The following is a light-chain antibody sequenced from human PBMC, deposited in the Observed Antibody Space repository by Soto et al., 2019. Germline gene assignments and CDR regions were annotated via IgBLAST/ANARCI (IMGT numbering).Light chain of an antibody. Sequence: DMQMTQSPSSLSPSVGDRFTITCRARHSIGSYLNWYRQKPGKAPNLLIYGGSILQSGVPPRFSGGGGGTDFTLTISSLQPEDFASYYCQQIYTIPLTFGGGTKVDIK. CDR2: GGS. CDR3: QQIYTIPLT. V-gene: IGKV1-39*01. J-gene: IGKJ4*01. CDR1: HSIGSY.